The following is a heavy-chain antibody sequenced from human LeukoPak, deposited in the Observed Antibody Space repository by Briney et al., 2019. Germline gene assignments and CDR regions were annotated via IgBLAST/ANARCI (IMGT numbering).Heavy chain of an antibody. J-gene: IGHJ4*02. V-gene: IGHV3-20*04. D-gene: IGHD4-11*01. CDR3: ARGTPTTRDFDS. CDR1: GFTFDDYG. Sequence: TGGSLRLSCAASGFTFDDYGMSWVRQAPGKGLEWVSGINWNGGSTGYADSVKGRFTISRDNAKNSLYLQMNSLRAEDTALYYCARGTPTTRDFDSWGQGTLVTVSS. CDR2: INWNGGST.